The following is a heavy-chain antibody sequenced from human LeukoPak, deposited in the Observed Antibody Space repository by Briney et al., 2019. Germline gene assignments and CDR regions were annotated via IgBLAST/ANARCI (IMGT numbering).Heavy chain of an antibody. J-gene: IGHJ5*02. CDR3: ARGRPGCSFGSCYPNNWFDP. D-gene: IGHD2-15*01. CDR2: INPNSGGT. Sequence: ASVKVSCKASGYTFSDYYMHWVRQAPGQGLEWMGWINPNSGGTNYAQKFQGRVTMTRDTFISTAYMELSRLRSDDTAVYYCARGRPGCSFGSCYPNNWFDPWGQGTLVTVSS. CDR1: GYTFSDYY. V-gene: IGHV1-2*02.